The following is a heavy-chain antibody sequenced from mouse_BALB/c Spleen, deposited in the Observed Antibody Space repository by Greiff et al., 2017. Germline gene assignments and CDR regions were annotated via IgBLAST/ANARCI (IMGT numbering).Heavy chain of an antibody. J-gene: IGHJ4*01. CDR1: GFTFSSYA. CDR2: ISSGGST. V-gene: IGHV5-6-5*01. D-gene: IGHD2-14*01. CDR3: ARGPYRYDVGAMDY. Sequence: DVKLVESGGGLVKPGGSLKLPCAASGFTFSSYAMSWVRQTPEKRLEWVASISSGGSTYYPDSVKGRFTISRDNARNILYLQMSSLRSEDTAMYYCARGPYRYDVGAMDYWGQGTSVTVSS.